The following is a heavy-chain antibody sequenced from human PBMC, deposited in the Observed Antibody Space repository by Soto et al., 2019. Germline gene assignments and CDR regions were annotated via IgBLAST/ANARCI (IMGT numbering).Heavy chain of an antibody. CDR2: INHSGST. J-gene: IGHJ4*02. V-gene: IGHV4-34*01. Sequence: PSETLSLTCAVYGGSFSGYYWRWIRQPPGKGLEWIGEINHSGSTNYNPSLKSRVTISVDTSKNQFSLRLNSVTAADTAVYYCARSSIEPRVFMYPFDSWGQGTLVTVSS. D-gene: IGHD6-6*01. CDR3: ARSSIEPRVFMYPFDS. CDR1: GGSFSGYY.